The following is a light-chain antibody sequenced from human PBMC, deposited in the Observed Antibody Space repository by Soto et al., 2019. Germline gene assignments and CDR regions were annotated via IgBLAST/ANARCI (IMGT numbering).Light chain of an antibody. CDR2: GAS. CDR3: QQYGCSPPLT. Sequence: EIVLTQSPGTLSLSPGERATLSCRASQSVSSSYLAWYQQKPGQAPRLLIYGASSTATGIPDRFSGSWSGTDVTLTISRLEPEDFAVYYCQQYGCSPPLTFGGGTKVEIK. CDR1: QSVSSSY. J-gene: IGKJ4*01. V-gene: IGKV3-20*01.